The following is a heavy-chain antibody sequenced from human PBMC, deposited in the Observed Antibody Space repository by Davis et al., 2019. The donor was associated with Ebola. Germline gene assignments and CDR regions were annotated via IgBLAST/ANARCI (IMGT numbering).Heavy chain of an antibody. CDR1: GFTFSSYA. CDR2: ISSNGGST. D-gene: IGHD3-10*01. V-gene: IGHV3-64*04. Sequence: GGSLRLSCSASGFTFSSYAMHWVRQAPGKGLEYVSAISSNGGSTYYADSVKGRFTISRDNSKNTLYLQMNSLRAEDTAVYYCAKGSSIYYYYGMDVWGQGTTVTVSS. CDR3: AKGSSIYYYYGMDV. J-gene: IGHJ6*02.